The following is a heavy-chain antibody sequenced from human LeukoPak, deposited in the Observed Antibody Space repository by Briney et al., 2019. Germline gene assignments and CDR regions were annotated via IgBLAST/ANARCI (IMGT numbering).Heavy chain of an antibody. CDR3: ARGSGSAAVDFDY. CDR2: INHSGST. CDR1: GGSFSGYY. D-gene: IGHD6-13*01. V-gene: IGHV4-34*01. J-gene: IGHJ4*02. Sequence: SETLSLTCAVYGGSFSGYYWSWIRQPPGKGLEWIGEINHSGSTNYNPSLKSRVTISVETSKNQFSLKLSSVTAADTAVYYCARGSGSAAVDFDYWGQGTLVTVSS.